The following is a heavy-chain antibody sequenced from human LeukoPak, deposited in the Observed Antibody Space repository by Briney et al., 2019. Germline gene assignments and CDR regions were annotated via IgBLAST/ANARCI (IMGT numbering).Heavy chain of an antibody. V-gene: IGHV3-30*04. Sequence: GGSLRLSCAASGFTFSNYAMHWVRQAPGKGLEWVAVISYDGSSKYYADSVKGRFTISRDNSKNTLYLQMNSLSPEDTAVYYCARDSYGLDYWGQGTLVTVSS. J-gene: IGHJ4*02. CDR2: ISYDGSSK. D-gene: IGHD5-18*01. CDR3: ARDSYGLDY. CDR1: GFTFSNYA.